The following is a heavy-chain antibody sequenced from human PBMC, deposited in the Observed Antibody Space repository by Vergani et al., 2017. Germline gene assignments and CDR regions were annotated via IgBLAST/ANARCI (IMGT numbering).Heavy chain of an antibody. V-gene: IGHV3-48*03. D-gene: IGHD2-15*01. J-gene: IGHJ3*02. CDR1: GFTFSSYE. CDR3: AREGGDCSGGSCSISI. Sequence: EVQLVESGGGLVQPGGSLRLSCAASGFTFSSYEMNWVRQAPGKGLEWVSYISSIGSTIYYADSVKGRFTISRDNAKNSLYLQMNSLRAEDTAVYYCAREGGDCSGGSCSISIWGQGTMVTVSS. CDR2: ISSIGSTI.